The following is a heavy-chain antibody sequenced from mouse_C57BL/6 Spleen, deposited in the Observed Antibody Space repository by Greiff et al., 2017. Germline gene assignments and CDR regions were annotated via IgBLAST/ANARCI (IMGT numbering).Heavy chain of an antibody. V-gene: IGHV1-64*01. CDR1: GYTFTSYW. J-gene: IGHJ2*01. D-gene: IGHD2-4*01. CDR3: ARYNDYDGYYFDY. CDR2: IHPNSGST. Sequence: QVQLQQPGAELVKPGASVKLSCKASGYTFTSYWMHWVKQRPGQGLEWIGMIHPNSGSTNYNEKFKSKATLTVDKSSSTAYMQLSSLTSEDSAVYYCARYNDYDGYYFDYWGQGTTLTVSS.